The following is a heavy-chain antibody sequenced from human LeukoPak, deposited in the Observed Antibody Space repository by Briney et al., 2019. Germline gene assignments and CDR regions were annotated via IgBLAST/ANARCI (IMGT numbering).Heavy chain of an antibody. V-gene: IGHV5-51*01. D-gene: IGHD6-19*01. J-gene: IGHJ3*02. CDR1: GYSFTNYW. Sequence: GESLKISCQGSGYSFTNYWIGWVRQMPGRGLEWMGIIYPGDSDTRYSPSFQGQVTISADKSISTAYLQWSSLKASDTAMYYCAGTSSIAVAGAFDIWGQGTMLTVSS. CDR2: IYPGDSDT. CDR3: AGTSSIAVAGAFDI.